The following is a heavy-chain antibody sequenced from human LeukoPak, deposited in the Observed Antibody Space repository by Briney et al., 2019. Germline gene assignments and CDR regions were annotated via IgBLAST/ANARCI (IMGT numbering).Heavy chain of an antibody. Sequence: SETLSLTCTVSGGSISSSSYYWGWIRQPPGKGLEWIGYIYYSGSTNYNPSLKSRVTISVDTSKNQFSLKLSSVTAADTAVYYCARHRANWGSPYFDYWGQGTLVTVSS. J-gene: IGHJ4*02. CDR1: GGSISSSSYY. CDR2: IYYSGST. D-gene: IGHD7-27*01. V-gene: IGHV4-61*05. CDR3: ARHRANWGSPYFDY.